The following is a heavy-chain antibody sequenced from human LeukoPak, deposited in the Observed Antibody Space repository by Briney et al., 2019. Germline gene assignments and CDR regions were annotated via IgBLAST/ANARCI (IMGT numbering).Heavy chain of an antibody. V-gene: IGHV1-69*04. CDR3: ARGAANKGWSDELQN. Sequence: ASVTVSFKASGGTFSSYGINWVRQAPGQGLEWMGRFIPVFDKTNYAQNFQGRVSITADRTTSTAYMELSSLRSEDTAVNFCARGAANKGWSDELQNGGQGTLVTVS. CDR1: GGTFSSYG. J-gene: IGHJ4*02. CDR2: FIPVFDKT. D-gene: IGHD6-19*01.